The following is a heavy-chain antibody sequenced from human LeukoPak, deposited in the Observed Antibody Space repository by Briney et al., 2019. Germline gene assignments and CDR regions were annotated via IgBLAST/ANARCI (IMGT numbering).Heavy chain of an antibody. CDR1: GFTFSSYA. Sequence: GGSLRLSCAASGFTFSSYAMSWVRQAPGKGLEWVSSISSSSSYIYYADSVRGRFTISRDNAKNSLYLQMNSLRAEDTAVYYCARDRGIDVVVPAVFDYWGQGTLVTVSS. J-gene: IGHJ4*02. V-gene: IGHV3-21*01. CDR3: ARDRGIDVVVPAVFDY. D-gene: IGHD2-2*01. CDR2: ISSSSSYI.